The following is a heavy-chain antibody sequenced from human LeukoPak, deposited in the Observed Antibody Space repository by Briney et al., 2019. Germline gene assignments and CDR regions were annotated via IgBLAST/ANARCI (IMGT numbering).Heavy chain of an antibody. V-gene: IGHV3-23*01. CDR2: SSGSGAST. D-gene: IGHD3-10*01. Sequence: GGSLRLTCVGSGFTFINYAMTWVRQSPGRGLEYVSSSSGSGASTHYADSVKGRFTISRDNSRNTLYLEMSSLRAEDSALYYCAKDRAPYGSGGGEDYFDLWGRGTLVTVSS. J-gene: IGHJ2*01. CDR3: AKDRAPYGSGGGEDYFDL. CDR1: GFTFINYA.